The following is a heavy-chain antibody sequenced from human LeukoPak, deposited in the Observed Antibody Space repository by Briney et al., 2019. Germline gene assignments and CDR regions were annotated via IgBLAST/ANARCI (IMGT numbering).Heavy chain of an antibody. J-gene: IGHJ4*02. CDR1: GFTFSSYE. V-gene: IGHV3-30*04. CDR3: ARGARKGDDYGGFFDY. D-gene: IGHD4-23*01. CDR2: ISYDGSYK. Sequence: GGSLRLSCAASGFTFSSYEMNWVRQAPGKGLEWVTVISYDGSYKYYADSVKGRFTISRDNSKNTLYLQMNSLRAEDTAVYYCARGARKGDDYGGFFDYWGQGTLVTVSS.